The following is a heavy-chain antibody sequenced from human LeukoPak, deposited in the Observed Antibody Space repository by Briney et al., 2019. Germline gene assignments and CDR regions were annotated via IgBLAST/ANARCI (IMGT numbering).Heavy chain of an antibody. Sequence: GGALRLSCAASGFTFSNAWMSWVRPAPGKGRAWVGRIKSKTDGGTTDYAAPVKGRFTISRDDSKNTLYLQMNSLKTEDTAVYYCTARYCRSTSCYGEYFQRWGQGTLVTVSS. CDR3: TARYCRSTSCYGEYFQR. D-gene: IGHD2-2*01. J-gene: IGHJ1*01. CDR1: GFTFSNAW. V-gene: IGHV3-15*01. CDR2: IKSKTDGGTT.